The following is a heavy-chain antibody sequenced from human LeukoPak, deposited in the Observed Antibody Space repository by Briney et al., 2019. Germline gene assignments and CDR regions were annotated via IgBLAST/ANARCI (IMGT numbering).Heavy chain of an antibody. Sequence: SETLSLTCTVSDGSISSSSYYWVWIRQPPGTGLEWIGSIYYSGSTYYNPSLKSRVTISVDSSKNQFSLKLTSVTAADTAVYYCARRLLGTYYGSGSYIIDYWGQGTRVTVSS. CDR3: ARRLLGTYYGSGSYIIDY. V-gene: IGHV4-39*01. CDR1: DGSISSSSYY. D-gene: IGHD3-10*01. CDR2: IYYSGST. J-gene: IGHJ4*02.